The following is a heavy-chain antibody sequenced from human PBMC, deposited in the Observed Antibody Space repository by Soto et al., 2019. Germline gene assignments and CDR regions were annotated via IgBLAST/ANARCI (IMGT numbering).Heavy chain of an antibody. D-gene: IGHD3-22*01. V-gene: IGHV3-30-3*01. J-gene: IGHJ4*02. Sequence: QVQLVESGGGVVQPGRSLRLSCAASEFTFSSYAMHWVRQAPGKGLERVAVISYDGSDKYYADSVKGRFTISRDNSQTTLYLRMNSLRAEHTAVYYCARLSYGSSGNCLDYGCQGTLVTVSS. CDR3: ARLSYGSSGNCLDY. CDR1: EFTFSSYA. CDR2: ISYDGSDK.